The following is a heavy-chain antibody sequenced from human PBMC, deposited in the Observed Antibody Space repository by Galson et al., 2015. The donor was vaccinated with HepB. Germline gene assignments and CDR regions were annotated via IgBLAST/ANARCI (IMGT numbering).Heavy chain of an antibody. V-gene: IGHV1-69*04. Sequence: SVKVSCKASGGTFSSYAISWVRQAPGQGLEWMGRIIPILGIANYAQKFQGRVTITADKSTSTAYMELSSLRSEDTAVYYCARERGKIAAAGTGFDYWGQGTLVTVSS. CDR1: GGTFSSYA. J-gene: IGHJ4*02. D-gene: IGHD6-13*01. CDR2: IIPILGIA. CDR3: ARERGKIAAAGTGFDY.